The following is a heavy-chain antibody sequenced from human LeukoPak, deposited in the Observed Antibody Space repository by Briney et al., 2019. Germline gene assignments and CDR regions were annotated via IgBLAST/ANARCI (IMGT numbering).Heavy chain of an antibody. J-gene: IGHJ4*02. Sequence: PGGSLRLSCAASGFTFSSYGMHWVRQAPGKGLEWVAFIRYDGSTKYYADSVKGRFTIFRDNSKYTLYLQIHSLRAEDTAVYYCARDGVVGANSTFDCWGQGTLVTASS. CDR2: IRYDGSTK. V-gene: IGHV3-30*02. D-gene: IGHD1-26*01. CDR1: GFTFSSYG. CDR3: ARDGVVGANSTFDC.